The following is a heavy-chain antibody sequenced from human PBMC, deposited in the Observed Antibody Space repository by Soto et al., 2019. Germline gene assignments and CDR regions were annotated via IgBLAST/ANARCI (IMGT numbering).Heavy chain of an antibody. D-gene: IGHD3-22*01. CDR1: GFTFSSYS. J-gene: IGHJ4*02. CDR3: ARDYYDSSGYYNFDY. Sequence: GGSLRLSCAASGFTFSSYSMNWVRQAPGKGPEWVSYISSSSSTIYYADSVKGRFTISRDNAKNSLYLQMNSLRDEDTAVYYCARDYYDSSGYYNFDYWGQGTLVTVSS. V-gene: IGHV3-48*02. CDR2: ISSSSSTI.